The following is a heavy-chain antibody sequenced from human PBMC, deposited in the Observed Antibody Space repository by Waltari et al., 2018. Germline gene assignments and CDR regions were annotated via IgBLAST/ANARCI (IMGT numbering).Heavy chain of an antibody. CDR2: VNSDGNSP. D-gene: IGHD7-27*01. CDR3: ARDTPGDGIDY. V-gene: IGHV3-74*01. CDR1: GFTFSNYW. Sequence: EVQLVESGGGLVQPGGSLRLSCAASGFTFSNYWMHWVRQVPEKGLIWVSHVNSDGNSPSYADSVKGRFTISRDNAKNTVYLQMNSLRAEDTAVYYCARDTPGDGIDYWGQGTLVTVSS. J-gene: IGHJ4*02.